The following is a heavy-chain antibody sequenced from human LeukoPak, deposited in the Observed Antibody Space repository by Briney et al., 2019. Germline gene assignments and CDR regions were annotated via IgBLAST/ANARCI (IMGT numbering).Heavy chain of an antibody. V-gene: IGHV4-34*01. D-gene: IGHD1-26*01. CDR1: GGSFSGYY. CDR2: INHSGST. Sequence: SETLSLTCAVYGGSFSGYYWSWIRQPPGKGLEWIGEINHSGSTNYNPSLKSRVTISVDTSKNQFSLKLTSVTAADTAVYYCARGDSGSFSQFDCWGQGTLVTVSS. J-gene: IGHJ4*02. CDR3: ARGDSGSFSQFDC.